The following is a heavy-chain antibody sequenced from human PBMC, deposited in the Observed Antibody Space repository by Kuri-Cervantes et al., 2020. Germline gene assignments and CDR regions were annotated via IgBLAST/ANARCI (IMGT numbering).Heavy chain of an antibody. CDR1: GFTVSSNY. CDR2: ISSSGSTI. J-gene: IGHJ6*02. Sequence: GESLKIPCAASGFTVSSNYMSWVRQAPGKGLEWVSYISSSGSTIYYADSMKGRFTISRDNAKNSLYLQMNSLRAEDTAVYYCAREVGATTLGYYYYGMDVWGQGTTVTVSS. CDR3: AREVGATTLGYYYYGMDV. V-gene: IGHV3-11*01. D-gene: IGHD1-26*01.